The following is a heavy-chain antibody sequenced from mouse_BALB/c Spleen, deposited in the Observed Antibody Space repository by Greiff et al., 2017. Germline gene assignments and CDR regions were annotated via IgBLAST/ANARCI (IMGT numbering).Heavy chain of an antibody. CDR3: ARDYYGSSYAYYAMDY. D-gene: IGHD1-1*01. CDR2: ISYSGST. Sequence: DVKLQESGPGLVKPSQSLSLTCTVTGYSITSDYAWNWIRQFPGNKLEWMGYISYSGSTSYNPSLKSRISITRDTSKNQFFLQLNSVTTEDTATYYCARDYYGSSYAYYAMDYWGQGTSVTVSS. V-gene: IGHV3-2*02. CDR1: GYSITSDYA. J-gene: IGHJ4*01.